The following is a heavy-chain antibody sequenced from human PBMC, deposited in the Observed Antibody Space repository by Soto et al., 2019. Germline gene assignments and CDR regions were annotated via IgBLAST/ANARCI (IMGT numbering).Heavy chain of an antibody. D-gene: IGHD7-27*01. CDR1: GYTFTTYA. CDR3: ARALRLTGDAFDI. Sequence: QVQLVQSGAEVKKLGASVKVSCKASGYTFTTYAIHWLRQAPGQRLEWMGWINVGNGNTKYSQNFQGRVTITRDTSASTAYIELSSLRSEDTAFYYCARALRLTGDAFDIWGQGTMVTVSS. CDR2: INVGNGNT. V-gene: IGHV1-3*01. J-gene: IGHJ3*02.